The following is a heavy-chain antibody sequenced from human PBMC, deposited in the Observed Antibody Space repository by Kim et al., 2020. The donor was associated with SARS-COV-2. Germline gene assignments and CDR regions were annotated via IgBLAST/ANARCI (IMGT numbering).Heavy chain of an antibody. CDR3: ARGLGGCSLSSCYFLS. CDR2: IADGQNT. Sequence: SETLSLTCSVSGDSTASSNWWTWVRQSPGKGLEWIGEIADGQNTNFNPSLRSRVTMSVDHTKNQFSLRMTDVTGADTAVYYCARGLGGCSLSSCYFLSW. V-gene: IGHV4-4*02. CDR1: GDSTASSNW. D-gene: IGHD2-2*01. J-gene: IGHJ5*01.